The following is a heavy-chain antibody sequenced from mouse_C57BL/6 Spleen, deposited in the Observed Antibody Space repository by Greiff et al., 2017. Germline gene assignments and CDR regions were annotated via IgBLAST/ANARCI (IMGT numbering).Heavy chain of an antibody. CDR2: ISDGGSYT. Sequence: EVHLVESGGGLVKPGGSLKLSCAASGFTFSSYAMSWVRQTPEKRLEWVATISDGGSYTYYPDNVKGRFTISRDNAKNNLYLQMSHLKSEDTAMYYCARDEDYGSSSMDYWGQGTSVTVSS. V-gene: IGHV5-4*01. CDR3: ARDEDYGSSSMDY. J-gene: IGHJ4*01. CDR1: GFTFSSYA. D-gene: IGHD1-1*01.